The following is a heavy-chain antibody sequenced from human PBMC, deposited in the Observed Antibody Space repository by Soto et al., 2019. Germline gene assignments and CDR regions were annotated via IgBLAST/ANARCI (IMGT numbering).Heavy chain of an antibody. D-gene: IGHD3-10*01. V-gene: IGHV1-69*01. CDR1: GGIFSTYA. CDR2: IIPLFGTP. CDR3: ARDRDDYGSGNYYNRIDF. Sequence: QVQLVQSGAEVKKPGSSVKVSCKASGGIFSTYAISWLRQAPGQGLEWMGGIIPLFGTPNYAQRFQGIVTITADESTSTAYMELSRLRSEDTDVYYCARDRDDYGSGNYYNRIDFWGQGTLVTVSS. J-gene: IGHJ4*02.